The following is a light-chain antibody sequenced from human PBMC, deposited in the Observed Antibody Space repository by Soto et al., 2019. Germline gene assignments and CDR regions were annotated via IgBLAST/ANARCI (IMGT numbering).Light chain of an antibody. Sequence: QSALTQPPSASGSPGQSVTISCTGTSSDVGAYKYVSWYQQYPGKAPKLMIYEVSKRPSGVPDRFSGSKSGNTASLTVSGLQAEDESDYYCTSYVGSNIWFFVGGTKLTV. J-gene: IGLJ2*01. CDR3: TSYVGSNIWF. V-gene: IGLV2-8*01. CDR1: SSDVGAYKY. CDR2: EVS.